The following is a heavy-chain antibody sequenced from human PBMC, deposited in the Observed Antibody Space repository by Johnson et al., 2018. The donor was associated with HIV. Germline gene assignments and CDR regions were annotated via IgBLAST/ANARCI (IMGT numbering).Heavy chain of an antibody. CDR2: ISDSGGNT. CDR1: ASGSAFTFSAFA. Sequence: EVQLVESGGGFVQPGGSLRLSCAASASGSAFTFSAFAMSWVRQAPGKGLECVSSISDSGGNTYYADSVKGRFTISRDNSKNTLSLQMNSLRAEDTAVYYCARDQTIQLWSDAFDIWGQGTMVTVSS. CDR3: ARDQTIQLWSDAFDI. D-gene: IGHD5-18*01. J-gene: IGHJ3*02. V-gene: IGHV3-23*04.